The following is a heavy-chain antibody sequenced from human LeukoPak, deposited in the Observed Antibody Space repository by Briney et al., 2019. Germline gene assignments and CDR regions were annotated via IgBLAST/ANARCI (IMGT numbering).Heavy chain of an antibody. CDR3: ARQASKLITMVRGVDV. Sequence: SETLSLTCTVSGGSFSGYYWNWIRQSPGKGLEWIGEINRSGSTNYNPSLKSRVTISVDTSKNQFSLKLSSVTAADTAVYYCARQASKLITMVRGVDVWGKGTTVTISS. J-gene: IGHJ6*04. CDR2: INRSGST. V-gene: IGHV4-34*01. D-gene: IGHD3-10*01. CDR1: GGSFSGYY.